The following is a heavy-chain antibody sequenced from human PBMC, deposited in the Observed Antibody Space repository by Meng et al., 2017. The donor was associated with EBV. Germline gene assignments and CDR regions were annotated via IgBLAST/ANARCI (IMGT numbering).Heavy chain of an antibody. CDR1: GGTFSSYA. Sequence: VQLGHFGAEVKKPGSLVKVSCKASGGTFSSYAISWVRQAPGQGLEWMGGIIPIFGTANYAQKFQGRVTITADKSTSTAYMELSSLRSEDTAVYYCARAEIAAAGRLDYWGQGTLVTVSS. CDR2: IIPIFGTA. V-gene: IGHV1-69*06. D-gene: IGHD6-13*01. CDR3: ARAEIAAAGRLDY. J-gene: IGHJ4*02.